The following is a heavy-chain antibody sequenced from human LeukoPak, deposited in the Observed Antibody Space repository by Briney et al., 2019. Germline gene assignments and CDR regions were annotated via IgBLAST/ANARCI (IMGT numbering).Heavy chain of an antibody. CDR2: ISGSGGST. D-gene: IGHD5-24*01. J-gene: IGHJ4*02. Sequence: GGSLRLSCAASGFFFSTYAMSWVRQAPGKGLEWVSAISGSGGSTYYADSVKGRFTISRDNSKDTLYLQMNSLRAEDTAVYYCAKDWQRWLQFFDYWGQGTLVTVSS. CDR1: GFFFSTYA. V-gene: IGHV3-23*01. CDR3: AKDWQRWLQFFDY.